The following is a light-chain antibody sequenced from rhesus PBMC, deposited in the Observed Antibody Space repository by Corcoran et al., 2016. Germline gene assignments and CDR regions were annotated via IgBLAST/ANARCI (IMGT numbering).Light chain of an antibody. CDR2: ELS. Sequence: QSALTQPPSVSKSLGQSVTISCTGTSSDIGGYDYVSWYQQHPGPAPKLPIFELSKRPSGVSDRFSGSKSGNTSSLTISGLQAEDEADYYCNSYAGINTYIFGSGTRLTVL. V-gene: IGLV2-32*02. CDR1: SSDIGGYDY. CDR3: NSYAGINTYI. J-gene: IGLJ1*01.